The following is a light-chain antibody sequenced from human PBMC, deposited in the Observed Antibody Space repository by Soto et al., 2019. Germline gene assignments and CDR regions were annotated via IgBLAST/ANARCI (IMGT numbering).Light chain of an antibody. J-gene: IGLJ2*01. Sequence: QSVLTQPPSASGTPGQRVTVSCSGSSSNIGSNYVYWYQQLPGTAPKLLIYRNNQRPSGVPDRFSGSKSGTSASLAISGLRSEDEADYYCAAWDDSLNGPVVFGGGTKLTVL. CDR3: AAWDDSLNGPVV. CDR2: RNN. V-gene: IGLV1-47*01. CDR1: SSNIGSNY.